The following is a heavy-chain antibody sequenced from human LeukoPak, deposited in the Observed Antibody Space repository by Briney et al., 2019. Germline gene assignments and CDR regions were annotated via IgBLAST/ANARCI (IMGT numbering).Heavy chain of an antibody. J-gene: IGHJ3*02. V-gene: IGHV1-46*01. Sequence: GASVKVSCKASGYTFTNYYMHWVRQAPGQGLEWMGIINPSSGSTSYAQKFQGRVTMTRDTSTSTVYLELSRLRSEDTAVYYCARNIWFGESADAFDIWGQGTMVTVSS. CDR3: ARNIWFGESADAFDI. D-gene: IGHD3-10*01. CDR2: INPSSGST. CDR1: GYTFTNYY.